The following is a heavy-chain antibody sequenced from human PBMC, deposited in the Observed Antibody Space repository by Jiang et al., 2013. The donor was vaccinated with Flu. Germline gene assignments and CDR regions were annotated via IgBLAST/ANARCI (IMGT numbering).Heavy chain of an antibody. D-gene: IGHD4-11*01. Sequence: VQLLESGGGLVQPGGSLRLSCAASGFTFNTYEMNWVRQAPGKGLEWVSYISSSGSTEYYADSVKGRFTISRDNAKNSLHLQMNSLRAEDTAVYYCARVHTVTDAFDIWGQGTMVTVSS. CDR2: ISSSGSTE. CDR3: ARVHTVTDAFDI. J-gene: IGHJ3*02. V-gene: IGHV3-48*03. CDR1: GFTFNTYE.